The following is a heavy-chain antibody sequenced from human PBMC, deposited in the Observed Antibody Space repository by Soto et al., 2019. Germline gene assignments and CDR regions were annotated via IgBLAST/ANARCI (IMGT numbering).Heavy chain of an antibody. CDR2: INHSGST. CDR3: ARCLHCSNGGRFDP. V-gene: IGHV4-34*01. Sequence: SETLSLTCAVYGGSFSGYYWSWIRQPPGKGLEWIGEINHSGSTNYNPSLKSRVTISVDTSKNHLSLTLTSVTAADTAVYYCARCLHCSNGGRFDPWGQGALVTVSS. D-gene: IGHD2-8*01. J-gene: IGHJ5*02. CDR1: GGSFSGYY.